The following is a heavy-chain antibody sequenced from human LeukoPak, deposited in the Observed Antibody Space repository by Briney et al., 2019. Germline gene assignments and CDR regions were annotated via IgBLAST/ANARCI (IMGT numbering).Heavy chain of an antibody. V-gene: IGHV3-21*01. Sequence: GGSLRLSXAASGFTFDDYGMSWVRQAPGKGVEWVSCISSSNDYIYYADSVKGRFTISRDNAKNSLYLQMNSLGAEDTAVYYCVRIPNSAGFPNWFDPWGQGTLVTVSS. CDR2: ISSSNDYI. CDR1: GFTFDDYG. CDR3: VRIPNSAGFPNWFDP. D-gene: IGHD6-19*01. J-gene: IGHJ5*02.